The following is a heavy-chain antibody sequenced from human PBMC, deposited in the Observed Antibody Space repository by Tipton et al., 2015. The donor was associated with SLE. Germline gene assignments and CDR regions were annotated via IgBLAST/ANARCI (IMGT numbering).Heavy chain of an antibody. D-gene: IGHD3-16*01. J-gene: IGHJ6*02. CDR2: TYYRSKWYN. CDR1: GDSVSSNSAA. Sequence: LVKPTQTLSLTCDISGDSVSSNSAAWNWVRQSPSRGLEWLGRTYYRSKWYNDYGISVKSRITIKSDTSKNQFSLHLNSVTPEDTAVYYCAKEGGSANSWPPYYAMDVWGQGTTVTVSS. V-gene: IGHV6-1*01. CDR3: AKEGGSANSWPPYYAMDV.